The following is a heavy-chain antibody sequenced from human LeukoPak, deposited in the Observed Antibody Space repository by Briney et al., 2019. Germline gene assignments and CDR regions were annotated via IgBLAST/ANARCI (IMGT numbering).Heavy chain of an antibody. J-gene: IGHJ4*02. CDR1: GYTFTGYY. D-gene: IGHD3-3*01. V-gene: IGHV1-2*02. CDR3: ARSSGITIFGVAIPQDY. Sequence: GASVKVSCKASGYTFTGYYMHWVRQAPGQGLEWMGWINPNSGGTNYAQKFQGRVTMTRDTSISTAYMELSRLRSDDTAVYYCARSSGITIFGVAIPQDYWGQGTLVTVSS. CDR2: INPNSGGT.